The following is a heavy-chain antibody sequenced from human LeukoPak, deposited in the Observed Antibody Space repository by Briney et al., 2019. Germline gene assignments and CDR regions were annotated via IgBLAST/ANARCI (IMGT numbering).Heavy chain of an antibody. D-gene: IGHD3-3*01. V-gene: IGHV4-39*07. CDR1: GGSISSSSYY. Sequence: SETLSLTCTVSGGSISSSSYYWSWIRQPPGKGLEWIGEINHSGSTNYNPSLKSRVTISVDTSKNQFSLKLSSVTAADTAVYYCARWTIWAGYHYYGMDVWGQGTTVTVSS. CDR3: ARWTIWAGYHYYGMDV. J-gene: IGHJ6*02. CDR2: INHSGST.